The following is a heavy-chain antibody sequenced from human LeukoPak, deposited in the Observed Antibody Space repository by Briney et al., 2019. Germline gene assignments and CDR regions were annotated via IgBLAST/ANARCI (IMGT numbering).Heavy chain of an antibody. CDR3: TRDPRGSYGPDAFDI. V-gene: IGHV3-49*04. J-gene: IGHJ3*02. Sequence: PGGSLRLSCTASGFIFGDYAMSWVRQAPGKGLEWVGFIRSKAYGGTTEYAASVKGRFMISRDDSKSIAYLQMNSLKTEDTAVYYCTRDPRGSYGPDAFDIWGQGTMVTVSS. CDR1: GFIFGDYA. CDR2: IRSKAYGGTT. D-gene: IGHD1-26*01.